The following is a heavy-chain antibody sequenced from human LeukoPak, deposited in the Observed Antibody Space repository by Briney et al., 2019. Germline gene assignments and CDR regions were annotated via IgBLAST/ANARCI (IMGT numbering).Heavy chain of an antibody. CDR1: EFTVSSNY. Sequence: TGGSLRLSCAASEFTVSSNYMSWVRQAPGKGLEWVSVIYSGGSTYYADSVKGRFTISRDNSKNTLYLQMNSLRAEDTAVYYCARARIAVAGTRWFDPWGQGTLVTVSS. V-gene: IGHV3-53*01. CDR2: IYSGGST. D-gene: IGHD6-19*01. J-gene: IGHJ5*02. CDR3: ARARIAVAGTRWFDP.